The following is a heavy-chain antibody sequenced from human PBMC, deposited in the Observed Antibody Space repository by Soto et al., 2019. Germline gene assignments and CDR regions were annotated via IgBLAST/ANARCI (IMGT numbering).Heavy chain of an antibody. CDR1: GFTFDNYA. J-gene: IGHJ4*02. D-gene: IGHD1-26*01. CDR2: ISWDGGTT. V-gene: IGHV3-43D*04. CDR3: AKDLGVGPTTGFDS. Sequence: EVQLVESGGVVVQPGGSLRLSCAASGFTFDNYAMHWVRQAPGKGLEWVSLISWDGGTTYYADSVKGRFIISRDNSKNSLYIHLSGLEAEDTAFFHCAKDLGVGPTTGFDSWGQGTLVTVSS.